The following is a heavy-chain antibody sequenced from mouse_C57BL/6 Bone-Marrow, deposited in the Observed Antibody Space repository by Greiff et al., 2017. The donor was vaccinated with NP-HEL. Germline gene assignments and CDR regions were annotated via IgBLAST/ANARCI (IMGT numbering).Heavy chain of an antibody. Sequence: EVQGVESGGGLVQPGGSLKLSCAASGFTFSDYYMYWVRQTPEKRLEWVAYISNGGGSTYYPDTVKGRFTISRDNAKNTLYLQMSRLKSEDTAMYYCARTAYYSNYEAMDYWGQGTSVTVSS. CDR1: GFTFSDYY. CDR3: ARTAYYSNYEAMDY. V-gene: IGHV5-12*01. CDR2: ISNGGGST. J-gene: IGHJ4*01. D-gene: IGHD2-5*01.